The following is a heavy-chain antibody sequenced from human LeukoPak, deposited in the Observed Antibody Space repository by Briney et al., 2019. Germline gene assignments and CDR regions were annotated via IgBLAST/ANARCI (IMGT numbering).Heavy chain of an antibody. CDR1: GYSFTNYW. V-gene: IGHV5-51*01. J-gene: IGHJ4*02. CDR2: IYPSDSDI. Sequence: GESLKISCKGSGYSFTNYWIGWVRQMPGKGLEWMGIIYPSDSDIRYSPSFQGQVTISADKSISTAYLQWRSLKASHTAMYYCARQSHPPQEDYWGQGTLVTVSS. CDR3: ARQSHPPQEDY.